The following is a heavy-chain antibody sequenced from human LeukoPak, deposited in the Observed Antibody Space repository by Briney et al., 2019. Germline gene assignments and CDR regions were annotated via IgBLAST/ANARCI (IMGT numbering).Heavy chain of an antibody. Sequence: TGGSLRLSCAASGFTFSSYRMNWVRQAPGKGLEWVSSISSSSSYIYYADSVKGRFTISRDNAKNSLYLQMNSLRAEDTAVYYCARDRGLDYDSSGYYSNWGQGTLVTVSS. J-gene: IGHJ4*02. CDR3: ARDRGLDYDSSGYYSN. CDR1: GFTFSSYR. V-gene: IGHV3-21*01. CDR2: ISSSSSYI. D-gene: IGHD3-22*01.